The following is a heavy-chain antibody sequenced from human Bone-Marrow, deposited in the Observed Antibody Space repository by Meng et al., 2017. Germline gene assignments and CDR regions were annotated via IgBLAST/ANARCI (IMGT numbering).Heavy chain of an antibody. Sequence: SVKVSCKASGSTFSSYTISWVRQAPGQGLEWMGRIIPILGIANYAQKFQGRVTITADKSTSTAYMELSSLRSEDTAGYYCTRVRSGYYGSEESDLWGRGTLVTVSS. CDR2: IIPILGIA. CDR1: GSTFSSYT. D-gene: IGHD3-10*01. CDR3: TRVRSGYYGSEESDL. J-gene: IGHJ2*01. V-gene: IGHV1-69*02.